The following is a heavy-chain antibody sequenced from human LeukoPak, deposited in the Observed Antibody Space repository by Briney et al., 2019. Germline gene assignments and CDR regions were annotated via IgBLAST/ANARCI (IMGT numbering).Heavy chain of an antibody. J-gene: IGHJ3*02. CDR1: GYSISSGYY. Sequence: PSETLSLTCAVSGYSISSGYYWGWIRQPPGKGLDWIGSINYSGSTYYNPSLKSRVTILVDTSKNHFSLKLSSVTAADTAVFYCARSPYSSGGSCYSAFDIWGQGTMVTVSS. D-gene: IGHD2-15*01. V-gene: IGHV4-38-2*01. CDR2: INYSGST. CDR3: ARSPYSSGGSCYSAFDI.